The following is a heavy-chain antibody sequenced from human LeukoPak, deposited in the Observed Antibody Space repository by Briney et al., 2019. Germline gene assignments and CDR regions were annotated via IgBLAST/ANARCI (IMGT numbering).Heavy chain of an antibody. Sequence: SETLSLTCTVSGGSISSSSYYWGWIRQPPGKGLEWIGSTYYSGSTYYNPSLRSRVTISVDTSKNQFSLKLSSVTAADTAVYYCARGAAAGPYNWFDPWGQGTLVTVSS. J-gene: IGHJ5*02. CDR2: TYYSGST. V-gene: IGHV4-39*01. CDR1: GGSISSSSYY. CDR3: ARGAAAGPYNWFDP. D-gene: IGHD6-13*01.